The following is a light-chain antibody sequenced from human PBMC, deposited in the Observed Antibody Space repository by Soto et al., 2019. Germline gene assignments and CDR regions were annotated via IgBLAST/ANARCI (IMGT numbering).Light chain of an antibody. CDR1: HSISSW. CDR2: KAS. CDR3: QHYNSYSEA. Sequence: DIQKTQSPSTLSASVGDRVTITCRASHSISSWLALYQQKPGKAPKLLIYKASTLKSGVPSRFSGSGSGTEFTLTISSLQPDDFATYYCQHYNSYSEAFGQGTKVDI. V-gene: IGKV1-5*03. J-gene: IGKJ1*01.